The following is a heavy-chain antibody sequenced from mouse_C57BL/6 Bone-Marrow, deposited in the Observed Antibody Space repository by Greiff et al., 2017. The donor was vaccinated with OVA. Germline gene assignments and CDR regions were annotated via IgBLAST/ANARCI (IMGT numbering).Heavy chain of an antibody. CDR2: IRSKSNNYAT. Sequence: DVMLVESGGGLVQPKGSLKLSCAASGFSFNTYAMNWVRQAPGKGLEWVARIRSKSNNYATYYADSVKDRFTISRDDSESMLYLQMNNLKTEDTAMYYCVSAATVVASPYAMDYWGQGTSVTVSS. J-gene: IGHJ4*01. V-gene: IGHV10-1*01. CDR1: GFSFNTYA. CDR3: VSAATVVASPYAMDY. D-gene: IGHD1-1*01.